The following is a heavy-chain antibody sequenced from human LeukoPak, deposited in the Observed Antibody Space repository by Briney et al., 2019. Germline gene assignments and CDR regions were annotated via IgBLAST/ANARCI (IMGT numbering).Heavy chain of an antibody. CDR3: ARDRTGATPGYDY. CDR2: IHHTGDT. CDR1: GYSINSGYH. D-gene: IGHD1-26*01. Sequence: SSETLSLTCSDSGYSINSGYHWGWIRQPPGKGLERIATIHHTGDTYYNPSLKSRVAISLDTSKNQFSLRLTSVTAADTAVYYCARDRTGATPGYDYWGQGTLVTVSS. J-gene: IGHJ4*02. V-gene: IGHV4-38-2*02.